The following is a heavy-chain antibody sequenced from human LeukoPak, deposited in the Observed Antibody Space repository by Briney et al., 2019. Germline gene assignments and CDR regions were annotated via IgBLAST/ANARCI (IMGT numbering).Heavy chain of an antibody. J-gene: IGHJ4*02. CDR1: GFTFSSYA. V-gene: IGHV3-30-3*01. D-gene: IGHD3-22*01. CDR3: ARDRNSYYYDSSGV. CDR2: ISYDGSNK. Sequence: GGSLRLSFAASGFTFSSYAMHWVRQAPGNGLEWVAVISYDGSNKYYADSVKGRFTISRDNSKNTLYLQMNSLRAEDTAVYYCARDRNSYYYDSSGVWGQGTLVTVSS.